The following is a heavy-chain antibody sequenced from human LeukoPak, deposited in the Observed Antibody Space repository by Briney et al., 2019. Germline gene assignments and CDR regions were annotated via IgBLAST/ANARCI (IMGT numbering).Heavy chain of an antibody. D-gene: IGHD6-19*01. J-gene: IGHJ4*02. Sequence: PGRSLRLSCAASGFTFSSYGMHWVRQAPGKGLEWVAVIWYDGSNKYYADSVKGRFTISRDNSKNTLYLQMNSLRAEDTAVYCCASEYSSGWPHYWGQGTLVTVSS. CDR2: IWYDGSNK. CDR1: GFTFSSYG. CDR3: ASEYSSGWPHY. V-gene: IGHV3-33*01.